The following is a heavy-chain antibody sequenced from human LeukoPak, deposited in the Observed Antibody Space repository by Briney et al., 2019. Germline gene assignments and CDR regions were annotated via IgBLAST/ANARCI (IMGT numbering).Heavy chain of an antibody. CDR3: ATNTMFRGIHAFDI. D-gene: IGHD3-10*01. J-gene: IGHJ3*02. CDR2: IYPGDSDT. CDR1: GYSFTSYW. Sequence: GGSLKISCKGSGYSFTSYWIGWVRQMPGKGLEWMGIIYPGDSDTRYSPSFHGQVTISADKSISTAYLQWSSLKASDSAMYYCATNTMFRGIHAFDIWGQGTMVTVSS. V-gene: IGHV5-51*01.